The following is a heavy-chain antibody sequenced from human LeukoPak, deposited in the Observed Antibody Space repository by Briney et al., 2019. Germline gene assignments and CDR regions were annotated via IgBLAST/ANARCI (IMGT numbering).Heavy chain of an antibody. J-gene: IGHJ3*02. D-gene: IGHD2-21*02. CDR2: IIPIFGTA. CDR3: ARSVVVTGHDAFDI. Sequence: SVKVSCKASGYTFTSYAMHWVRQAPGQRLEWMGGIIPIFGTANYAQKFQGRVTITADKSTSTAYMELSSLRSEDTAVYYCARSVVVTGHDAFDIWGQGTMVTVSS. V-gene: IGHV1-69*06. CDR1: GYTFTSYA.